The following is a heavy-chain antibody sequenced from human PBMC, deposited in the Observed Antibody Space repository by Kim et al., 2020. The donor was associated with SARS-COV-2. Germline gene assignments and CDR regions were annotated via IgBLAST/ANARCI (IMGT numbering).Heavy chain of an antibody. CDR3: AREGSSLGLDY. V-gene: IGHV4-59*13. CDR1: GGSISSYY. J-gene: IGHJ4*02. CDR2: IYYSGST. Sequence: SETLSLTCTVSGGSISSYYWSWIRQPPGKGLEWIGYIYYSGSTNYNPSLKSRVTISVDTSKNQFSLKLSSVTAADTAVYYCAREGSSLGLDYWGQGTLVTVSS.